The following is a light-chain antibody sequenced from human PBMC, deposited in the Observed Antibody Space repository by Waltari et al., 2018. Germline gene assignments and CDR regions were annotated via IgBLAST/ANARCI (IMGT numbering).Light chain of an antibody. Sequence: ETVLTQSPVTLSLSPGETATLSCRASRRVGASFLAWYHQRPGQSPRLLIYGTSTRATGIPDRFSGDGSGIDFTLIIRRLEPEDLGVYFCHQYDQTPWTFGQGTTVE. CDR3: HQYDQTPWT. V-gene: IGKV3-20*01. CDR2: GTS. J-gene: IGKJ1*01. CDR1: RRVGASF.